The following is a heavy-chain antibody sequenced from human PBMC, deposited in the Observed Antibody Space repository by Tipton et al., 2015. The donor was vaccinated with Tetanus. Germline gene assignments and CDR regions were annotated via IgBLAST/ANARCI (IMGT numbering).Heavy chain of an antibody. V-gene: IGHV3-21*01. Sequence: SLRLSCEASGFTLSSYSMNWVRQAPGKGLEWVSSFNTKSMSIYYADSVKGRFTISRDNAKNSLYLQMNSLRVEDTAVYYCAKSRASSHYRGAFEIWGQGTMVTVSS. CDR1: GFTLSSYS. CDR2: FNTKSMSI. J-gene: IGHJ3*02. CDR3: AKSRASSHYRGAFEI. D-gene: IGHD3-10*01.